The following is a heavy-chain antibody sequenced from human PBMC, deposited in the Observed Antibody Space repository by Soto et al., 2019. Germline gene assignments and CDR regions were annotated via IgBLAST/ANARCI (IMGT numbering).Heavy chain of an antibody. CDR2: IIPILGIE. CDR3: ARDPTAMVTAYNWFDP. CDR1: GGTFSSYT. V-gene: IGHV1-69*08. J-gene: IGHJ5*02. D-gene: IGHD5-18*01. Sequence: QVQLVQSGAEVKKPGSSVKVSCKASGGTFSSYTISWVRQAPGQGLERMGRIIPILGIENYAQKFQGRVKMTADKSTSTAYMELSSLRSEDTAVYYCARDPTAMVTAYNWFDPCGQGTLVTVSS.